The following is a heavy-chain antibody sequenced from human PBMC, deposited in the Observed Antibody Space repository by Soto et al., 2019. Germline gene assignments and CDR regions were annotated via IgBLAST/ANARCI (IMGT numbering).Heavy chain of an antibody. CDR2: IYRGDRT. J-gene: IGHJ1*01. D-gene: IGHD3-3*01. CDR1: GFTVSDNH. Sequence: EVQLVESGGGLVQPGASLRLSCAASGFTVSDNHMSWVRQAPGKGLEWVSVIYRGDRTYYADSVKGRFTVSSDISENTLSLQMNSLRAEDTAVYYCARDPTHTIEYFQNWGQGTLVTVSS. V-gene: IGHV3-66*01. CDR3: ARDPTHTIEYFQN.